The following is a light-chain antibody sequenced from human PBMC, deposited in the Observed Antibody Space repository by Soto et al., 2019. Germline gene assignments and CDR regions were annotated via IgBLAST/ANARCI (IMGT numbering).Light chain of an antibody. V-gene: IGKV1-39*01. Sequence: DIQMTQSPSSLSASVGDRVTITCRASQSISSYLNWYQQKPGKAPKLLIYAASSLQSGVPSRFSGSGSWTDFTLTISSLQPDDFATYYCQQSYSTPHTFGPGTKVDIK. CDR3: QQSYSTPHT. J-gene: IGKJ3*01. CDR2: AAS. CDR1: QSISSY.